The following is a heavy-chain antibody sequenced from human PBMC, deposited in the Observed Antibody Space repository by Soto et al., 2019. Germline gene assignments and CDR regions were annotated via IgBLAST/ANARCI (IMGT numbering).Heavy chain of an antibody. D-gene: IGHD3-16*01. V-gene: IGHV5-10-1*01. J-gene: IGHJ5*02. CDR3: AKTPVLLVFGAWLDP. CDR1: GYSFTSYW. Sequence: GEALKISCKGSGYSFTSYWISWVRQMPGKGLEWMGRIDPSDSYTNYSPSFQGHVTMTTDTSTSTAYMELRSLRSDDTAVYYCAKTPVLLVFGAWLDPWGQGTLVTVSS. CDR2: IDPSDSYT.